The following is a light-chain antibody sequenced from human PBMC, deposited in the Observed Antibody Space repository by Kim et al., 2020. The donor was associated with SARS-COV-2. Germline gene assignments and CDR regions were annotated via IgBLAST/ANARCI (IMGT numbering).Light chain of an antibody. Sequence: GQSVTISCTGTSSDVGGYTSVSWYQQYPGKAPKLLICDVSMRPSGVPDRFSGSKSGNTASLTVSGLQADDEADYYCSSYAGNNNVVFGGGTQLTVL. CDR3: SSYAGNNNVV. J-gene: IGLJ2*01. V-gene: IGLV2-8*01. CDR2: DVS. CDR1: SSDVGGYTS.